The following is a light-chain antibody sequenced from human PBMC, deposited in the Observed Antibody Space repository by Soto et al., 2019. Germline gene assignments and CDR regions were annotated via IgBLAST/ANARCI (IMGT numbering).Light chain of an antibody. CDR1: ESLLHTNASNY. CDR3: MQALQTRWT. CDR2: FGS. V-gene: IGKV2-28*01. J-gene: IGKJ1*01. Sequence: DIVMTQSPLSLRVTPGEPASISCRSSESLLHTNASNYLDWYLQKPGQSPQLLIYFGSTRASGVPDRFSGSGSDTDFTLTISRVEAEDVGVYYCMQALQTRWTFGQGTKLEIK.